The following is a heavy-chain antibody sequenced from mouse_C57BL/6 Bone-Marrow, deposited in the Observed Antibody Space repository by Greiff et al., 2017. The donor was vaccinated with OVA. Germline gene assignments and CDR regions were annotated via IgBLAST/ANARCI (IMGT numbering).Heavy chain of an antibody. CDR3: ARSYGSRY. J-gene: IGHJ3*01. Sequence: VKLQESGAELVRPGASVKLSCKASGYTFTDYYINWVKQRPGQGLEWIARIYPGSGNTYYNEKFKGKATLTAEKSSSTAYMQLSSLTSEDSAVYFCARSYGSRYWGQGTLVTVSA. D-gene: IGHD1-1*01. CDR2: IYPGSGNT. CDR1: GYTFTDYY. V-gene: IGHV1-76*01.